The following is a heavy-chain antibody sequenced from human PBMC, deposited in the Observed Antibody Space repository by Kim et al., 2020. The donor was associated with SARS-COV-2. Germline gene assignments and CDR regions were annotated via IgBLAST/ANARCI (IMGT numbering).Heavy chain of an antibody. J-gene: IGHJ6*02. V-gene: IGHV1-69*13. D-gene: IGHD6-13*01. Sequence: SVKVSCKASGGTFSSYAISWVRQAPGQGLEWMGGIIPIFGTANYAQKFQGRVTITADESTSTAYMELSSLRSEDTAVYYCARDHPHSSSWYIYYYGMDVWGQGTTVTVSS. CDR1: GGTFSSYA. CDR3: ARDHPHSSSWYIYYYGMDV. CDR2: IIPIFGTA.